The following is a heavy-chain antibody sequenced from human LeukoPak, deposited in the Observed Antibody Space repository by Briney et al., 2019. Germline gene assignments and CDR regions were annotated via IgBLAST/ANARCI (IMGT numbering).Heavy chain of an antibody. CDR1: GYIFSCYL. Sequence: GEALMTSLKCAGYIFSCYLLGWGRQMRRKGLEWMWIIPPGGSDTLDSPSFQGLVTISADKSISTSYLPWSRLTAAHTAMYYCARGVTGPYFDYCGQGTLVTVSS. V-gene: IGHV5-51*01. D-gene: IGHD2-8*01. J-gene: IGHJ4*02. CDR2: IPPGGSDT. CDR3: ARGVTGPYFDY.